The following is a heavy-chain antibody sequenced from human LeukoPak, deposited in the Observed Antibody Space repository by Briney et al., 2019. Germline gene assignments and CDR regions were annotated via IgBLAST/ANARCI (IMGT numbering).Heavy chain of an antibody. CDR1: GGSMSSYY. Sequence: SETLSLTCTVSGGSMSSYYWSWIRQPPEKGLEWIGYIYSSGSTNYNPSLESRVTISVDTSKNQFSLKLSSVTAAVTAVYYCARRGYSTGWYYFDYWGQGTLVTVSS. J-gene: IGHJ4*02. D-gene: IGHD6-19*01. V-gene: IGHV4-59*08. CDR2: IYSSGST. CDR3: ARRGYSTGWYYFDY.